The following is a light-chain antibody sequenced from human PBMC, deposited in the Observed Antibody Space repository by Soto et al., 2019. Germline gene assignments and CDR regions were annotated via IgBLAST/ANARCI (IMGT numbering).Light chain of an antibody. CDR2: DAS. Sequence: DIQMTQSPSSLSASVGDRVTVTCRASQDIGTYLAWYQQKLGKAPKLLIYDASSLETGVPSRFSGSGSGTDFTFAISSLQHEDFEPYYCQQHDSLHLTLRQGTKV. V-gene: IGKV1-33*01. CDR3: QQHDSLHLT. J-gene: IGKJ2*01. CDR1: QDIGTY.